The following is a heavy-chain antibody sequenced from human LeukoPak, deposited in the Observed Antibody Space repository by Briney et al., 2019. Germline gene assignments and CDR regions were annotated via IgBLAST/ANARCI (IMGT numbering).Heavy chain of an antibody. CDR1: GFTSTSYS. Sequence: GGSLRLSCAASGFTSTSYSINWVRQAPGKGLEWISYVSSTGKTTYYAASVKGRVTFSRDNTDNSLYLQMNSLRAEDTGVYYCASRPLSGRSTWYTLDFWGQGVLVTVSS. CDR3: ASRPLSGRSTWYTLDF. CDR2: VSSTGKTT. D-gene: IGHD6-13*01. J-gene: IGHJ4*02. V-gene: IGHV3-48*04.